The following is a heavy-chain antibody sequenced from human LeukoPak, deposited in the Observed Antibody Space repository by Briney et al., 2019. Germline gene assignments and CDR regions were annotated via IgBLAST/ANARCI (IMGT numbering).Heavy chain of an antibody. V-gene: IGHV3-23*01. CDR1: GFTFSDYA. Sequence: PGGSLRLSCAASGFTFSDYAMTWVRQAPGKGLEWVSAISGSGESTYYADSVEGRFTNSRDNSKNTLHLQMNSLRVEDTALYYCAKRHDILGGKYYFDYWGQGALVTVSS. CDR2: ISGSGEST. D-gene: IGHD3-16*01. J-gene: IGHJ4*02. CDR3: AKRHDILGGKYYFDY.